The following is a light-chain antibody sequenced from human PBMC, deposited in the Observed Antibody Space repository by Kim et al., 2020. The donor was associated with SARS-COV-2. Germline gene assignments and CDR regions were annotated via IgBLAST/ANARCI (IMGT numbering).Light chain of an antibody. CDR3: QQRGDWPYT. Sequence: VSPGESATPSCRASQSVSSYLAWYQQKPGQAPRLLIYDASNRATGIPARFSGSGSGTDFTLTISSLEPEDFALYYCQQRGDWPYTFGQGTKLEI. V-gene: IGKV3-11*01. CDR2: DAS. CDR1: QSVSSY. J-gene: IGKJ2*01.